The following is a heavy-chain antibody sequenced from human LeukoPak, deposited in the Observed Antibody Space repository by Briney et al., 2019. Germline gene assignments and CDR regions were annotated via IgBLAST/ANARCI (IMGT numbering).Heavy chain of an antibody. D-gene: IGHD1-26*01. CDR3: ARPHGHSGRLTKHAFDI. Sequence: GESLKSSCKGSGYSFTSYWIGWVRQMPGKGQEWMGIIYPGDSDTRYSPSFQGQVTISADKSISTAYLHWCRLKASDTAMYYCARPHGHSGRLTKHAFDIWGQGTMVTVSS. J-gene: IGHJ3*02. CDR2: IYPGDSDT. V-gene: IGHV5-51*01. CDR1: GYSFTSYW.